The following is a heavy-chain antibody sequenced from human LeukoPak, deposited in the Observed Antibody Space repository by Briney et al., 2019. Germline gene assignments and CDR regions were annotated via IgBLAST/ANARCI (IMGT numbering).Heavy chain of an antibody. V-gene: IGHV4-4*07. J-gene: IGHJ5*02. CDR1: GGSISSYY. Sequence: SETLSLTCTVSGGSISSYYWSWIRQPAGKGLEWIGRIYTSGSTNYNPSLKSRVTISVDTSKNQFSLKLSSVTAADTAVYYCASFSWGSGSYNQEAIWSWFDPWGQGTLAIVSS. D-gene: IGHD3-10*01. CDR3: ASFSWGSGSYNQEAIWSWFDP. CDR2: IYTSGST.